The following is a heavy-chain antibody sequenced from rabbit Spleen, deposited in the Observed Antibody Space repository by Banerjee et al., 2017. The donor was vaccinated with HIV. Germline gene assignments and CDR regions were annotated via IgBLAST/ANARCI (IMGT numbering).Heavy chain of an antibody. CDR3: ARGSATMTMVITGYYLNL. Sequence: QSLEESGGGLVKPGASLTLTCKASGFSFSSGYDMCWVRQAPGKGLEWIACIYAGGDDSTYYASWAKGRFTISKTSSTTVTLQMTSLTAADTATYFCARGSATMTMVITGYYLNLWGPGTLVTVS. CDR1: GFSFSSGYD. V-gene: IGHV1S40*01. J-gene: IGHJ4*01. CDR2: IYAGGDDST. D-gene: IGHD2-1*01.